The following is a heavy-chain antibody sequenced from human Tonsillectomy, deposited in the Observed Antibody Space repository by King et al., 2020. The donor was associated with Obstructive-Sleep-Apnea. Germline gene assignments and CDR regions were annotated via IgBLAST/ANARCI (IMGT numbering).Heavy chain of an antibody. J-gene: IGHJ3*02. D-gene: IGHD3-9*01. CDR1: GYRFTKYG. Sequence: QLVQSGAEVKKPGASVKVSCKASGYRFTKYGINWVRLAPGQGLEWMGRITGYNGNTKYAQTFQGRVTLTTDTSTSTAYMELRSLRSDDTAVYYCARPYYDILTDYYSPVGFEIWGQGTTVTVSS. CDR2: ITGYNGNT. V-gene: IGHV1-18*01. CDR3: ARPYYDILTDYYSPVGFEI.